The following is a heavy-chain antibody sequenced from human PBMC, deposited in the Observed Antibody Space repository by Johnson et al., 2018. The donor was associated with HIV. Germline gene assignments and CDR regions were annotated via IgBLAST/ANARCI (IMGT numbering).Heavy chain of an antibody. CDR2: HGRGT. D-gene: IGHD1-26*01. V-gene: IGHV3-66*01. J-gene: IGHJ3*02. CDR1: GFTVNRNS. Sequence: VQLVESGGSLVQSGGSLRLSCAASGFTVNRNSMNWVRLAPGKGLEWVHGRGTYYADSVKGRFTISRDNSKNTLYLQMNSLRAEDTAVYYCARVPEWIVGTDRVKDAFDIWGQGTMVTVSS. CDR3: ARVPEWIVGTDRVKDAFDI.